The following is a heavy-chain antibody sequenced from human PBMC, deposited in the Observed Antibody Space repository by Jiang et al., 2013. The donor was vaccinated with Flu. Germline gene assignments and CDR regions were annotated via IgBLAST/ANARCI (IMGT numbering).Heavy chain of an antibody. CDR2: INPYGDGT. CDR1: GFTFSSYY. D-gene: IGHD3-10*01. J-gene: IGHJ4*02. V-gene: IGHV1-46*01. CDR3: ARDGSRDYYGSGTYDF. Sequence: QSGAEVKKPGASVKVSCKASGFTFSSYYMVWVRQAPGQGLEWMGIINPYGDGTTYAQKFQGRVTMTRDTSTSTVYMEISSLRSEDTAMYYCARDGSRDYYGSGTYDFWGQGTLVTVSS.